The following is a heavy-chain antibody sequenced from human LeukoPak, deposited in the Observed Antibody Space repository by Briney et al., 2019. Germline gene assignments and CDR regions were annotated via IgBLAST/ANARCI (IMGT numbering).Heavy chain of an antibody. V-gene: IGHV4-38-2*02. CDR1: GYSISSGFH. CDR2: KYHTEST. D-gene: IGHD4-23*01. CDR3: ARDDGGRWDY. Sequence: SETLSLTCTVSGYSISSGFHWGWIRQPPGKGLEWIGSKYHTESTYYNPSLKSRVTISVDTSKNQFSLKLSSVTAADTAVYYCARDDGGRWDYWGQGTLVTVSS. J-gene: IGHJ4*02.